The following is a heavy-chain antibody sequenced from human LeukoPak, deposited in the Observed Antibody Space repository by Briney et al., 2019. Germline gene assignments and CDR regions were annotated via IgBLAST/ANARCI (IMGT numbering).Heavy chain of an antibody. CDR1: GFTFSSYG. CDR2: ISYDGSNK. D-gene: IGHD4-17*01. CDR3: AKPILPRDYGLDY. J-gene: IGHJ4*02. V-gene: IGHV3-30*18. Sequence: GGSLRLSCGASGFTFSSYGMHWVRQAPGKGLEWVAVISYDGSNKYYADSVKGRFTISRDNSKNTLYLQMNSLRAEDTAVYYCAKPILPRDYGLDYWGQGTLVTVSS.